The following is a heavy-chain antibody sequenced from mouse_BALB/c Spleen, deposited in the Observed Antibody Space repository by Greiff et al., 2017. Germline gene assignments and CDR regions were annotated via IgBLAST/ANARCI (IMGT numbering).Heavy chain of an antibody. CDR2: IWTGGGT. V-gene: IGHV2-9-2*01. Sequence: VHLVESGPGLVAPSQSLSITCTVSGFSLTSYDISWIRQPPGKGLEWLGVIWTGGGTNYNSAFMSRLSISKDNSKSQVFLKMNSLQTDDTAIYYCVRDGSSHQAWFAYWGQGTLVTVSA. D-gene: IGHD1-1*01. CDR3: VRDGSSHQAWFAY. CDR1: GFSLTSYD. J-gene: IGHJ3*01.